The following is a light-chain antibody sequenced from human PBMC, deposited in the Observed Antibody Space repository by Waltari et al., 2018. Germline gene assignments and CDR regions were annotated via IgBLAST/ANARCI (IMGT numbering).Light chain of an antibody. V-gene: IGKV1-16*01. CDR1: QGIGNN. J-gene: IGKJ1*01. CDR2: RAS. Sequence: DIQMTQSPSSLSASVGDTVTISCQASQGIGNNLNWYQQKAGKAPKLLIYRASSLQSGIPSRFSGSGSGTDFTLTISSLQPEDSDTYCCQQGYSYPLTFGQGTTVEIK. CDR3: QQGYSYPLT.